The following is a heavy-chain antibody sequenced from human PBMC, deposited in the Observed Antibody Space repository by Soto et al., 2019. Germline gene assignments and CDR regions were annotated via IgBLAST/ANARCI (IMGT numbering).Heavy chain of an antibody. D-gene: IGHD6-19*01. V-gene: IGHV4-34*01. CDR2: INHSGST. CDR3: ASRGWIFDY. CDR1: GGSFSGYY. Sequence: QVQLQQWGAGLLKPSETLSLTCAVYGGSFSGYYWSWIRQPPGKGLEWIGEINHSGSTNYNPSLKSRVTISVDASKNQFSRKVTSMTAADTAVYNCASRGWIFDYWGQGTLVTVSS. J-gene: IGHJ4*02.